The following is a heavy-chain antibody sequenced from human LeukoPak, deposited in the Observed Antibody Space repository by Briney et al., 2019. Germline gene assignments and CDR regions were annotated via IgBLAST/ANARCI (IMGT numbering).Heavy chain of an antibody. CDR1: GFTFSDYY. J-gene: IGHJ4*02. CDR3: ARPYGSESFYTYFDY. V-gene: IGHV3-72*01. Sequence: GGSLRLSCAASGFTFSDYYMDWARQAPGKGLGWVGRTRKKANSYSTEYAASVKGRFTISRDDSKNSLYLQMNSLRTEDTAVYYCARPYGSESFYTYFDYWGQGTLVTVSS. CDR2: TRKKANSYST. D-gene: IGHD3-10*01.